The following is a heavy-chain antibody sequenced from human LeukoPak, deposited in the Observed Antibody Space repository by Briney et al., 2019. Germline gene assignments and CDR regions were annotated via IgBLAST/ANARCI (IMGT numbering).Heavy chain of an antibody. CDR1: AXSINSYY. CDR3: ARHDHRGGAFDI. D-gene: IGHD1-14*01. J-gene: IGHJ3*02. V-gene: IGHV4-59*08. Sequence: PSETLSLTCTVSAXSINSYYGSWIRQPPGKGLEWIGYIHYSGSTNYNPSLKRRVTISVDTSKNQFSLKLNSVTAADTAVYHRARHDHRGGAFDIWGQGTMVTVSS. CDR2: IHYSGST.